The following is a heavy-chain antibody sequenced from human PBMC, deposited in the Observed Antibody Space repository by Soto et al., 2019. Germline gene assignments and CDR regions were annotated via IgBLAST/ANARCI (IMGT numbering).Heavy chain of an antibody. CDR1: GGSVSDTNW. J-gene: IGHJ4*02. Sequence: QVQLQESGPGLVEPSGTLSLTCAVSGGSVSDTNWWSWVRQPPGKGLEWIGEIYHSGSTYYNPSLKSRVTISVDKYKNQCSLRLNSVTAAETAVYVCARDRAVSARGSFDYWGQGTLVTVSS. CDR2: IYHSGST. D-gene: IGHD6-19*01. V-gene: IGHV4-4*02. CDR3: ARDRAVSARGSFDY.